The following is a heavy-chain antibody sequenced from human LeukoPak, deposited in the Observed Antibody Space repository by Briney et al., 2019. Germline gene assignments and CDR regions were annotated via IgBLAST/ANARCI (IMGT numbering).Heavy chain of an antibody. CDR1: GFTFCGSA. V-gene: IGHV3-73*01. J-gene: IGHJ4*02. CDR2: IRSKANSYAT. D-gene: IGHD3-10*01. CDR3: TRLGAHYYGSGSAFFYFDY. Sequence: GGSLKLSCAASGFTFCGSAMHWVRQASGKGLEWVGRIRSKANSYATAYAASVKGRFTISRDDSKNTAYLQMNSLKTEDTAVYYCTRLGAHYYGSGSAFFYFDYWGQGTLVTVSS.